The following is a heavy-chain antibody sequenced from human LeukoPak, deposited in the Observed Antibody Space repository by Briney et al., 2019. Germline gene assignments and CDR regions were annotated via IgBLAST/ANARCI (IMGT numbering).Heavy chain of an antibody. Sequence: SQTLSLTCAISGDSVSSNSAAWNWIRQSPSRGLEWLGRTYYRSKWYNDYAVSVKSRITINPDTSKNQFSLQLNSVTPEDTAVYYCARDLDAPYSSSWYGNWFDPWGQGTLVTVSS. CDR2: TYYRSKWYN. D-gene: IGHD6-13*01. J-gene: IGHJ5*02. CDR3: ARDLDAPYSSSWYGNWFDP. V-gene: IGHV6-1*01. CDR1: GDSVSSNSAA.